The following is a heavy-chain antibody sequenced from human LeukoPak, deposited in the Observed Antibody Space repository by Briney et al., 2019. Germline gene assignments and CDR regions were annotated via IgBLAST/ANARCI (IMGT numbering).Heavy chain of an antibody. J-gene: IGHJ4*02. V-gene: IGHV1-69*13. CDR3: ASSMVRGVKDY. CDR1: GGTFSSYA. D-gene: IGHD3-10*01. CDR2: IIPIFGTA. Sequence: ASVKVSCKASGGTFSSYAISWVRQAPGQGLEWMGGIIPIFGTANYAQKFQGRVTTTADESTSTAYMELSSLRSEDTAVYYCASSMVRGVKDYWGQGTLVTVSS.